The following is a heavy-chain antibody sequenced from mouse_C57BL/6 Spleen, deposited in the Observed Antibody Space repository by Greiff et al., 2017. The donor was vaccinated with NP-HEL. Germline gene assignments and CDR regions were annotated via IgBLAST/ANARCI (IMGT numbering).Heavy chain of an antibody. J-gene: IGHJ4*01. CDR1: GYTFTDYN. Sequence: EVQLQQSGPELVKPGVSVKMSCKASGYTFTDYNMHWVKQSHGKSLEWIGYINPNNGGTSYNQKFKGKATLTVNKSSSTAYMELRSLTSEDSAVYYCARGNWVLYAMDYWGQGTSVTVSS. CDR3: ARGNWVLYAMDY. V-gene: IGHV1-22*01. CDR2: INPNNGGT. D-gene: IGHD4-1*01.